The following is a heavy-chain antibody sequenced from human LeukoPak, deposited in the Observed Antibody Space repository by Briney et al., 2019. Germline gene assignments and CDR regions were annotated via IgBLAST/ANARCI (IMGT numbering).Heavy chain of an antibody. CDR3: ARSISGLGD. CDR2: TYYRSKWYN. D-gene: IGHD3-16*01. CDR1: GDTVSSNSAA. J-gene: IGHJ4*02. V-gene: IGHV6-1*01. Sequence: SQTLSLTCAISGDTVSSNSAAWNWIRPSPSRGLEWLGRTYYRSKWYNAYAVSVKGRITISADTSKNQFSLQLNSVTPEDTAVYYCARSISGLGDWGQGTLVTVSS.